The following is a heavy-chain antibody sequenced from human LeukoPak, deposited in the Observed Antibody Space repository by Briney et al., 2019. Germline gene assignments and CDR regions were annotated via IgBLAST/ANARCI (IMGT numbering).Heavy chain of an antibody. CDR3: ARGGKWLYYFDY. Sequence: SETLSLTCTVSGGSISSSPYYWGWIRQPPGKGLEWIGSIDHSGSTYYNPSLKSRVTISVDTSKNQFSLKLTSVTAADTAVYYCARGGKWLYYFDYWGQGTLVTVSS. J-gene: IGHJ4*02. CDR2: IDHSGST. V-gene: IGHV4-39*07. D-gene: IGHD6-19*01. CDR1: GGSISSSPYY.